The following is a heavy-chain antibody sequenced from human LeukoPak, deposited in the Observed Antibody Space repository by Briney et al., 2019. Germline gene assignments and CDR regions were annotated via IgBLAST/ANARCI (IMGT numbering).Heavy chain of an antibody. CDR2: ISAYNGNT. CDR1: GYIFTSYG. D-gene: IGHD6-6*01. J-gene: IGHJ6*02. CDR3: ARDTSIAAPYYYYYGMDV. V-gene: IGHV1-18*01. Sequence: ASVKVSCKASGYIFTSYGISWVRQAPGQGLEWMGWISAYNGNTNYAQKLQGRVTMTTDTSTSTAYMELRSLRSDDTAVYYCARDTSIAAPYYYYYGMDVWGQGTTVTVSS.